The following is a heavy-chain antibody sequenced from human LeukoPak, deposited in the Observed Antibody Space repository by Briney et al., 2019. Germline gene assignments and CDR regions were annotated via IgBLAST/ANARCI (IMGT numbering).Heavy chain of an antibody. Sequence: GGSLRLSCAASGFTFSSYSVIWARQAPGKGLEWVSYVSSSGTTTYYADSVKGRFTISRDNGKNLVSLQMNSLRAEDTAVYYCAKEKGDGLPFDYWGQGTLITVSS. CDR3: AKEKGDGLPFDY. CDR2: VSSSGTTT. CDR1: GFTFSSYS. J-gene: IGHJ4*02. V-gene: IGHV3-48*01. D-gene: IGHD5-24*01.